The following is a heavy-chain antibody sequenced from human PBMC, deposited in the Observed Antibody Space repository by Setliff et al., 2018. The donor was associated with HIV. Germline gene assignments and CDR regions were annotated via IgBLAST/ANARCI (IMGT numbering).Heavy chain of an antibody. J-gene: IGHJ4*02. CDR3: ARGSSNTWYYYFDS. Sequence: SETLSLTCSVSGGSISSYYWNWIRQPAGKGLEWIGRMYSSGTTNYNPSLKSRVIMSVDTSKSQFSLNLTSVTAADTAVYYCARGSSNTWYYYFDSWGQGALVTVSS. CDR2: MYSSGTT. CDR1: GGSISSYY. D-gene: IGHD6-13*01. V-gene: IGHV4-4*07.